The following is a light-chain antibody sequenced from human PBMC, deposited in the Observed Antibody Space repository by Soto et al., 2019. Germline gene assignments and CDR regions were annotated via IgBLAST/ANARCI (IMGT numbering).Light chain of an antibody. CDR1: SNDVGNYKY. J-gene: IGLJ7*01. CDR3: SSLTTGSTLAYV. Sequence: QSALTQPASVSGSPGQSITMSCTGTSNDVGNYKYVSWYQQHPGKAPKLVIYEVSNRPSGISTRFSGSKSGNTASLTISGLQPEDEADYYCSSLTTGSTLAYVFGGGTQLTVL. CDR2: EVS. V-gene: IGLV2-14*01.